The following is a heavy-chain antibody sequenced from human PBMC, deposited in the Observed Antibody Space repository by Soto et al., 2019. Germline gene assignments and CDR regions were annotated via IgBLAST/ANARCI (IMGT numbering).Heavy chain of an antibody. CDR3: ATYIGGGGGRGY. D-gene: IGHD2-21*01. CDR2: INYSGST. CDR1: GGSVTNHH. J-gene: IGHJ4*02. Sequence: QVQLQQSGPGLVKPSETLSLTCSVSGGSVTNHHLSWIRQPPGKGLEWMGYINYSGSTNYNPSLWSRAPMSVARPNRQFSLNLAPGTAPGTAVYYLATYIGGGGGRGYWGQGTLVTVSS. V-gene: IGHV4-59*08.